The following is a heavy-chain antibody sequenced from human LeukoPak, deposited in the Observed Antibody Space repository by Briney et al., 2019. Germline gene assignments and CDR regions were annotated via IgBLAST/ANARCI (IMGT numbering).Heavy chain of an antibody. CDR2: IYTSGST. CDR3: ARHASELGWFDP. Sequence: SETLSLTCTVSGGSISSYCWSWIRQPPGKGLEWIGCIYTSGSTNYNPSLKSRVTISVDTSKNQFSLKLSSVTAADTAVYYCARHASELGWFDPWGQGTLVTVSS. CDR1: GGSISSYC. D-gene: IGHD1-26*01. V-gene: IGHV4-4*09. J-gene: IGHJ5*02.